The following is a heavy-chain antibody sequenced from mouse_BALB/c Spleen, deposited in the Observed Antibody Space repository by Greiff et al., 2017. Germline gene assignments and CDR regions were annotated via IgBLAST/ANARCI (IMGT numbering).Heavy chain of an antibody. Sequence: EVQLVESGGGLVKPGGSLKLSCAASGFTFSSYAMSWVRQTPEKRLEWVASISSGGSTSYPDSVKGRFTISRDNARNILYLQMSSLRSEDTAMYYCARRGYYGSSYPYAMDYWGQGTSVTVSS. CDR3: ARRGYYGSSYPYAMDY. J-gene: IGHJ4*01. CDR2: ISSGGST. V-gene: IGHV5-6-5*01. D-gene: IGHD1-1*01. CDR1: GFTFSSYA.